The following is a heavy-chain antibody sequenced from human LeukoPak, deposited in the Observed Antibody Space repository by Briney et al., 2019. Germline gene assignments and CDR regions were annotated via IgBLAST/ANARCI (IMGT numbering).Heavy chain of an antibody. Sequence: SETLSLTCTVSGGSISSYYWSWIRQPAGKGLEWIGRIYTSGSTNYNPSLKSRVTMSVDTSKNQFSLKLSSVTAADTAVYYCARDVYYYDSSGYSYYFDYWGQGTLVTVSS. V-gene: IGHV4-4*07. CDR1: GGSISSYY. CDR3: ARDVYYYDSSGYSYYFDY. CDR2: IYTSGST. J-gene: IGHJ4*02. D-gene: IGHD3-22*01.